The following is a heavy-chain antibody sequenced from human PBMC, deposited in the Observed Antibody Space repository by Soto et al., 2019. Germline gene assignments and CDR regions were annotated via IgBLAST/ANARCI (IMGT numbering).Heavy chain of an antibody. J-gene: IGHJ4*02. V-gene: IGHV3-48*01. CDR2: ISSSSSTV. CDR1: GFTFSSYS. D-gene: IGHD3-9*01. Sequence: EVQLVESGGGLVQPGGSLRLSCAASGFTFSSYSMNWVRQAPGKGLEWVSYISSSSSTVYYADSVKGRFTISRDNAKNSLYLQMNSLRAEDTAVYYCARERLTYDILTGYYDAFDYWGQGTLVTVSS. CDR3: ARERLTYDILTGYYDAFDY.